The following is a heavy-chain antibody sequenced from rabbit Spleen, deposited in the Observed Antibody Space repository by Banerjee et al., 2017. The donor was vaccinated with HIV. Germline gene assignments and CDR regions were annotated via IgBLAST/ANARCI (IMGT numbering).Heavy chain of an antibody. CDR2: IYTGSGVV. V-gene: IGHV1S40*01. CDR3: ASDSGGIYYNL. CDR1: GFTISSMHY. J-gene: IGHJ4*01. D-gene: IGHD4-2*01. Sequence: QSLEESGGDLVRPGASLTLTCKASGFTISSMHYMCWVRQAPGKGLEWIGCIYTGSGVVCYASWAKGRITISKTSSTTVTLQMPSLTAADTATYFCASDSGGIYYNLWGPGTLVTVS.